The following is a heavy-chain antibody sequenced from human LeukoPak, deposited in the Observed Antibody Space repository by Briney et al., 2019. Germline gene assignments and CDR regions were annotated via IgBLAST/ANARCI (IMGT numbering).Heavy chain of an antibody. CDR1: GFTVSSNY. D-gene: IGHD4-17*01. V-gene: IGHV3-53*01. Sequence: PGGSLRLSCAASGFTVSSNYMSWVRQAPGKGLEWVSVIYSGGSTYYADSVKGRFTISSDNSKNTLYLQMNSRRAEDTAVYYCARVHATTVGFDYWGQGTLVTVSS. CDR2: IYSGGST. J-gene: IGHJ4*02. CDR3: ARVHATTVGFDY.